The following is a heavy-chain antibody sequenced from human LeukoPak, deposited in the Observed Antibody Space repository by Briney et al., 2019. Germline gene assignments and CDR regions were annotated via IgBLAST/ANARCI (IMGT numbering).Heavy chain of an antibody. Sequence: PGGSLRLSCAASGFTFSSYSMNWVRQAPGKGLEWLSYISVSSRNVIDYADSVKSRFTISRDDAKNSLYLQMNSLRAEDTAVYFCARDFGPRLYAFDVWGQGTMITVSS. V-gene: IGHV3-48*04. J-gene: IGHJ3*01. CDR3: ARDFGPRLYAFDV. CDR1: GFTFSSYS. CDR2: ISVSSRNVI. D-gene: IGHD3-16*01.